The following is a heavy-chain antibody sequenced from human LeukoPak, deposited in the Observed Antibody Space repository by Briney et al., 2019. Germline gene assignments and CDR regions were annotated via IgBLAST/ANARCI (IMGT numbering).Heavy chain of an antibody. CDR3: ARDRGSRSNSPYHFDY. V-gene: IGHV3-48*03. J-gene: IGHJ4*02. CDR1: GFTFSIYE. D-gene: IGHD4-11*01. Sequence: GGSLRLSCAASGFTFSIYELHWVRQAPGKGLEWVSYISSSGGGIYYAHSVRGRFTISRDNAKNSLYLEMNSLRAEDTAIYYCARDRGSRSNSPYHFDYWGQGTLVTVSS. CDR2: ISSSGGGI.